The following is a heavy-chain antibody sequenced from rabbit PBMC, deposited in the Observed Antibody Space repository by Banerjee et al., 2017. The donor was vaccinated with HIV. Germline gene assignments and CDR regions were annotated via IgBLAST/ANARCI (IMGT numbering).Heavy chain of an antibody. CDR3: ARDLAGVIGWNFNL. J-gene: IGHJ4*01. D-gene: IGHD4-1*01. CDR2: INTISGDT. Sequence: QEQLEESAGGLVNPGGSLKLSCKASGFDFSSYGISWVRQAPGKGLEWIACINTISGDTVYATWAKGRFTISKASSTTVTLQMTSLTAADTASYFCARDLAGVIGWNFNLWGPGTLVTVS. V-gene: IGHV1S45*01. CDR1: GFDFSSYG.